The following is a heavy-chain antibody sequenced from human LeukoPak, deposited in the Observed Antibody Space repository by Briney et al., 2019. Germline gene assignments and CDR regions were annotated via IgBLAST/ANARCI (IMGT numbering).Heavy chain of an antibody. CDR2: IYYSGST. V-gene: IGHV4-59*01. J-gene: IGHJ4*02. Sequence: SETLSLTCTVSGGSISSYYWSWIRQPPGKGLEWIGYIYYSGSTNYNPSLKSRVTISVDTSKNQFSLKLSSVTAADTAVYYCARDRSSGSAFDHWGQGTLVTVSS. CDR1: GGSISSYY. CDR3: ARDRSSGSAFDH. D-gene: IGHD6-19*01.